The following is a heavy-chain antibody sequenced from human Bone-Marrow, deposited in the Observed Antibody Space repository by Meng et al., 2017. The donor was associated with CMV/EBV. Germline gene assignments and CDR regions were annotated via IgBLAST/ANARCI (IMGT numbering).Heavy chain of an antibody. CDR3: ARVGYCSSTSCSSHFDY. CDR2: IKSKTDGGTT. Sequence: GESLKISCAASGFTFSNAWMSWVRQAPGKGLEWVGRIKSKTDGGTTDYAAPVKGRFTISRDDSKNTLYLQMNGLRAEDTAVYYCARVGYCSSTSCSSHFDYWGQGTMVTV. CDR1: GFTFSNAW. J-gene: IGHJ4*02. D-gene: IGHD2-2*01. V-gene: IGHV3-15*01.